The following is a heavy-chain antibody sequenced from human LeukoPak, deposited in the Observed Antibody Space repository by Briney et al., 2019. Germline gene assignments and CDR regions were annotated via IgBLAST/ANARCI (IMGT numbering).Heavy chain of an antibody. Sequence: SETLSLTCAVYGGSFSGYYWNWIRRPPGKGLEWIGYIYYNGNTNYSPSLKSRVTMSVDTSKNLFSLKVSSVTAADTAVYYCARGRSNYYGMDVWGQGTTVTVSS. CDR2: IYYNGNT. D-gene: IGHD1-26*01. J-gene: IGHJ6*02. V-gene: IGHV4-59*01. CDR3: ARGRSNYYGMDV. CDR1: GGSFSGYY.